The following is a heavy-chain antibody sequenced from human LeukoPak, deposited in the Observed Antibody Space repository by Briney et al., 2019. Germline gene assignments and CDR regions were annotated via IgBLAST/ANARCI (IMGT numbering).Heavy chain of an antibody. CDR1: GFTFSTYG. V-gene: IGHV3-30*02. D-gene: IGHD1-1*01. Sequence: PGGCLRLSCAASGFTFSTYGMHWVRQAPGKGLEWVAFIWYDSSNKYYRDSVKGRFTISRDNSKNTLYLQMNSLRVEDTAVYFCAKDKDPWKSTAISDFDYWGQGSLVTVSS. J-gene: IGHJ4*02. CDR3: AKDKDPWKSTAISDFDY. CDR2: IWYDSSNK.